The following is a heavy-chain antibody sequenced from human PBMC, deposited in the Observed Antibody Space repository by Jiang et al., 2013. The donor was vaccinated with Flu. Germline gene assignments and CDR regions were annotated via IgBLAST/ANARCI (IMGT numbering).Heavy chain of an antibody. V-gene: IGHV1-58*02. D-gene: IGHD3-22*01. CDR2: IVVGSGNT. CDR1: TSSA. CDR3: AALPTPVLYYYDSSGYQDFDY. J-gene: IGHJ4*02. Sequence: TSSAMQWVRQARGQRLEWIGWIVVGSGNTNYAQKFQERVTITRDMSTSTAYMELSSLRSEDTAVYYCAALPTPVLYYYDSSGYQDFDYWGQGTLVTVSS.